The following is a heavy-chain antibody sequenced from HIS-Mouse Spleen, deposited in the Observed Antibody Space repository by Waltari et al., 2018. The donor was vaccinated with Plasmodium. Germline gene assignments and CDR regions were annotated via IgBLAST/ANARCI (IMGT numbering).Heavy chain of an antibody. CDR2: ISSSGSTI. CDR3: ARDLLVGTYYYYGMDV. CDR1: GFTLSEYY. D-gene: IGHD2-2*01. V-gene: IGHV3-11*01. Sequence: QVQLVESGGGLVKPGGSLRLSCAASGFTLSEYYMSWIRQAPGKGLEWVSYISSSGSTIYYADSVKGRFTISRDNAKNSLYLQMNSLRAEDTAVYYCARDLLVGTYYYYGMDVWGQGTTVTVSS. J-gene: IGHJ6*02.